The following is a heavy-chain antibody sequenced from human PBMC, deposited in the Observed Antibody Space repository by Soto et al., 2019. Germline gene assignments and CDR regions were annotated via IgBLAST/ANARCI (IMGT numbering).Heavy chain of an antibody. CDR2: IIPIFGTA. V-gene: IGHV1-69*13. CDR3: ARDQGYCSSTSCPIYY. CDR1: GGTFSSYA. D-gene: IGHD2-2*01. Sequence: ASVKVSCKASGGTFSSYAISWVRQAPGQGLEWMGGIIPIFGTANYAQKFQGRVTITADESTSTAYMELSSLRSEDTAVYYCARDQGYCSSTSCPIYYWGQGTLVTVSS. J-gene: IGHJ4*02.